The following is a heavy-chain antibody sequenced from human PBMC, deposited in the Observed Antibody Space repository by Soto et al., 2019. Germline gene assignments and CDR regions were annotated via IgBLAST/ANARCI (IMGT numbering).Heavy chain of an antibody. V-gene: IGHV4-4*02. CDR2: IHHSGIT. CDR3: ARGMSYRWVYW. D-gene: IGHD3-16*02. CDR1: GDSLSTDYW. J-gene: IGHJ2*01. Sequence: QVQLQDSRPGLVKPSGTMSLTCIVSGDSLSTDYWLRWFRQSPGEGLEWFGEIHHSGITNYRQSLKSRITMAVDKSHDRVSLEMTAVAASDTVVDYRARGMSYRWVYW.